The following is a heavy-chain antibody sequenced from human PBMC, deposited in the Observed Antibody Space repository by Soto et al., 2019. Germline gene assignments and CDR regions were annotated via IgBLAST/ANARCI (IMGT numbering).Heavy chain of an antibody. D-gene: IGHD3-16*02. J-gene: IGHJ5*02. CDR2: ISSSGSTI. CDR1: GFTFSSYE. CDR3: ARDTEFGELTLFDP. Sequence: GSLRLSCAASGFTFSSYEMNWVRQAPGKGLEWVSYISSSGSTIYYADSVKGRFTISRDNAKNSLYLQVNSLRAEDTAVYYCARDTEFGELTLFDPWGQGTLVTVSS. V-gene: IGHV3-48*03.